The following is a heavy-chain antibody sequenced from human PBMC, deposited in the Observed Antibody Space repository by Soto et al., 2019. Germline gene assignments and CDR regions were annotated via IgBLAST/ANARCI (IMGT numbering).Heavy chain of an antibody. V-gene: IGHV3-7*01. CDR1: GFTFSSYW. CDR3: ARPTSSGWFSYWYFDL. D-gene: IGHD6-19*01. Sequence: GGSLRLSCAASGFTFSSYWMSWVRQAPGKGLEWVANIKQDGSEKYYVDSVKGRFTISRDNAKNSLYLQMNSLRAEDTAVYYCARPTSSGWFSYWYFDLWGRGTLVTVSS. J-gene: IGHJ2*01. CDR2: IKQDGSEK.